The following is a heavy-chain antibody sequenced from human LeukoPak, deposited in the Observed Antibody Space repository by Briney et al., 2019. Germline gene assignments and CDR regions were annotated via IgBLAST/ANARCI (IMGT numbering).Heavy chain of an antibody. Sequence: PSETLSLTCAVYGGSFSGYYWSWIRQPPGKGLEWIGEINHSGSTNYNPSLKSRVTISVDTSKNQFSLKLSSVTAADTAVYYCARGSSGHQSYGMDVWGQGTTVTVSS. J-gene: IGHJ6*02. CDR2: INHSGST. V-gene: IGHV4-34*01. CDR3: ARGSSGHQSYGMDV. CDR1: GGSFSGYY. D-gene: IGHD2-2*01.